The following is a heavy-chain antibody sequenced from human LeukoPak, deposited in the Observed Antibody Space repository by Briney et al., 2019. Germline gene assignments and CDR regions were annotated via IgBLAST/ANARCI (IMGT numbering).Heavy chain of an antibody. J-gene: IGHJ6*03. V-gene: IGHV1-2*02. D-gene: IGHD3-10*01. CDR1: GYTFTGYY. CDR2: INPNSGGT. Sequence: GASVKVSCKASGYTFTGYYMHWVRQAPGQGLEWMGWINPNSGGTNYAQKFQGRVTMTRDTSISTAYMELSRLRSDDTAVYYCAREGGYYYGSGSPLRYYYMDVWGKGTTVTVSS. CDR3: AREGGYYYGSGSPLRYYYMDV.